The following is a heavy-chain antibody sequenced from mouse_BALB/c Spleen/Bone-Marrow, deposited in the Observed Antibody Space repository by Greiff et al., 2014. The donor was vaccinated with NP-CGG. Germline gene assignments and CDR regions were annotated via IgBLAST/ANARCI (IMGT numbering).Heavy chain of an antibody. CDR1: GFYIKDTY. Sequence: VQLKQSGAELVKPGASVKLSCTASGFYIKDTYMHWVKQRPEQGLEWIGRIDPANGNTKYDPKFQGKATITADTSSNTAYLQLSSLTSGDTAVYYCARYYYGSSYFDYWGQGTTLTVSS. J-gene: IGHJ2*01. CDR2: IDPANGNT. V-gene: IGHV14-3*02. D-gene: IGHD1-1*01. CDR3: ARYYYGSSYFDY.